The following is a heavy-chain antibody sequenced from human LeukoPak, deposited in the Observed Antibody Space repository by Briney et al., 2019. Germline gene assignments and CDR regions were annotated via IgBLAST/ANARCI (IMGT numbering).Heavy chain of an antibody. CDR2: IYYSGST. V-gene: IGHV4-59*01. Sequence: SETLSLTCTVSGGSISSYYWGWIRQPPGKGLEWIGYIYYSGSTNYNPSLKSRVTISVDTSKNQFSLKLSSVTAADTAVYYCARAPPSSEGPYFDYWGQGTLVTVSS. CDR3: ARAPPSSEGPYFDY. J-gene: IGHJ4*02. D-gene: IGHD3-22*01. CDR1: GGSISSYY.